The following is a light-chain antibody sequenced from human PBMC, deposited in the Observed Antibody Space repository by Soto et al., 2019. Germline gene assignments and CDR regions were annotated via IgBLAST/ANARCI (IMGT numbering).Light chain of an antibody. CDR1: QTISSW. CDR3: QHYNSYSEA. V-gene: IGKV1-5*03. CDR2: KAS. Sequence: IQITHSPSTLSGSVRQRVTITCRASQTISSWLAWYQQKPGKAPKLLIYKASTLKSGVPSRFSGSGSGTEFTLTISSLQPDDFATYYCQHYNSYSEAFGQGTKVDIK. J-gene: IGKJ1*01.